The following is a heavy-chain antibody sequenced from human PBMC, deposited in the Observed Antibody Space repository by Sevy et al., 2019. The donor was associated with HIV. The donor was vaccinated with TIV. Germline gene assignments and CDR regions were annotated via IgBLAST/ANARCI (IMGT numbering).Heavy chain of an antibody. CDR3: TRGRDTYVPFDY. Sequence: GGSLRLSCTASGFTFGDYAMNWFRQAPGKGLEWVGFIRTKAYGGTTEYAASVKGRFTISRDDSKSSAYMQMNSLKTEDTAVFYCTRGRDTYVPFDYWGQGTLVTVSS. CDR2: IRTKAYGGTT. CDR1: GFTFGDYA. V-gene: IGHV3-49*03. J-gene: IGHJ4*02. D-gene: IGHD3-10*02.